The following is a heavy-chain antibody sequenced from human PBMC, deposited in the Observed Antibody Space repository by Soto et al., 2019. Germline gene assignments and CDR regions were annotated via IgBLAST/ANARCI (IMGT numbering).Heavy chain of an antibody. CDR1: GYSFTNYW. Sequence: GESLKISCKGSGYSFTNYWISWVRQMPGKGLEWMGKIDPSDSYSTYGPFFQGHVTISVDKSISTAYLQWTSLKASDTAIYYCSNVKYSTSVRYLQHWGQGTPVTVSS. D-gene: IGHD6-6*01. CDR2: IDPSDSYS. V-gene: IGHV5-10-1*01. J-gene: IGHJ1*01. CDR3: SNVKYSTSVRYLQH.